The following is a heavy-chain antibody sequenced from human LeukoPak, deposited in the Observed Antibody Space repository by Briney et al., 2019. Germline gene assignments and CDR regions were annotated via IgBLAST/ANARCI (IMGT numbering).Heavy chain of an antibody. CDR2: IYYSGST. J-gene: IGHJ4*02. Sequence: AETLSLTCTVSGGSISSYYWSWIRQRPGKGLEWIGYIYYSGSTNYNPSLKSRVTISVDTSKNQFSLKLSSVTAADTAVYYCARRHVEYSSSSDPYYFDYWGQGTLVTVSS. D-gene: IGHD6-6*01. CDR1: GGSISSYY. V-gene: IGHV4-59*01. CDR3: ARRHVEYSSSSDPYYFDY.